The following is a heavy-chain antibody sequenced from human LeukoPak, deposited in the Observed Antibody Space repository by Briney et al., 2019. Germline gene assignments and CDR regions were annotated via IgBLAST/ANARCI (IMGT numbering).Heavy chain of an antibody. CDR3: ARDIYDSSGYYYGVSDY. CDR1: GFTLSTYG. D-gene: IGHD3-22*01. CDR2: IWYDGSNK. Sequence: GRSLRLSCAASGFTLSTYGMHWVRQAPGKGLEWVAFIWYDGSNKYYADSVKGRFTISRDNSKNTLYLQMNSLRAEDTAVYYCARDIYDSSGYYYGVSDYWGQGALVTVSS. V-gene: IGHV3-33*01. J-gene: IGHJ4*02.